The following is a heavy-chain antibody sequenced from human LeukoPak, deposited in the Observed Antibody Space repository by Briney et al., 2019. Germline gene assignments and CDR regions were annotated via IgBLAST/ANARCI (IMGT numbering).Heavy chain of an antibody. CDR2: IGGSGDIL. CDR1: GFTFGDYP. D-gene: IGHD6-13*01. V-gene: IGHV3-48*03. J-gene: IGHJ4*02. Sequence: GGSLRLSCAASGFTFGDYPMTWVRQAPGKELEWVSYIGGSGDILYYAESVKGRFTISRDNAKNSLYLQMNSLRAEDTAIYYCARDMRITGADDFWGQGTLVTVSS. CDR3: ARDMRITGADDF.